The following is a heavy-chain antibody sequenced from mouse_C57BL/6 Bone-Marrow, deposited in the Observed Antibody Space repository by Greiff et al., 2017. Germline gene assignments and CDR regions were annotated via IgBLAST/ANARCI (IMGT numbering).Heavy chain of an antibody. V-gene: IGHV5-4*01. CDR3: ARENYSNYIDY. D-gene: IGHD2-5*01. J-gene: IGHJ2*01. CDR1: GFTFSSYA. CDR2: ISDGGSYT. Sequence: EVQVVASGGGLVKPGGSLKLSCAASGFTFSSYAMSWVRQTPEKRLEWVATISDGGSYTYYPDNVKGRFTISRDNAKNNLYLQMSHLKSEDTAMYYCARENYSNYIDYWGQGTTLTVSS.